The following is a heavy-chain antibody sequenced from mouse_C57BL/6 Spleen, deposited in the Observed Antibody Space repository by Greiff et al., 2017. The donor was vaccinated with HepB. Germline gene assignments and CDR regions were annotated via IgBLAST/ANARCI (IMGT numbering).Heavy chain of an antibody. Sequence: VQLQQSGPELVKPGASVKISCKASGYSFTGYYMNWVKQSPEKSLEWIGEINPSTGGTTYNQKFKAKATLTVDKSSSTAYMQLKSLTSEDSAVYYCARRGDWDGFDYWGQGTTLTVSS. CDR2: INPSTGGT. CDR3: ARRGDWDGFDY. CDR1: GYSFTGYY. V-gene: IGHV1-42*01. D-gene: IGHD4-1*01. J-gene: IGHJ2*01.